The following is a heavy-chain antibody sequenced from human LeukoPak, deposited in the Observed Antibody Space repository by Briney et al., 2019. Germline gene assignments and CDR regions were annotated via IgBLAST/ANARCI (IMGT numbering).Heavy chain of an antibody. V-gene: IGHV3-21*01. CDR3: ARDFPYCSSTSCYNNY. J-gene: IGHJ4*02. D-gene: IGHD2-2*01. Sequence: KSGGSLRLSCAASGFTFSSYSMNWVRQAPGKGLEWVSSISSSSSYIYYADSVKGRFTISRDNAKNSLYLQMNSLRAEDTAVYYCARDFPYCSSTSCYNNYWGQGTLVTVSS. CDR1: GFTFSSYS. CDR2: ISSSSSYI.